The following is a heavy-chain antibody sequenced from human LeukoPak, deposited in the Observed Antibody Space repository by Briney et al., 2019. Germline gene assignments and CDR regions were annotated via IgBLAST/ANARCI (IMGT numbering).Heavy chain of an antibody. D-gene: IGHD2-21*02. CDR2: INGDGSKI. V-gene: IGHV3-74*03. Sequence: GGSLRLSCAASGFPLSDYWMHWVRQVSGKGLVWVSRINGDGSKITYADFVKGRFTISRDNAKNTLYLQMNSLRAEDTAVYYCANRGDSAGYYYMDVWGKGTTVTVSS. CDR3: ANRGDSAGYYYMDV. J-gene: IGHJ6*03. CDR1: GFPLSDYW.